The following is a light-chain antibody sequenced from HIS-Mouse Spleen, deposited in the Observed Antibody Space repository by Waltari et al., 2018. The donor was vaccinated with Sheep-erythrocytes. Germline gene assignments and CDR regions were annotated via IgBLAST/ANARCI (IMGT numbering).Light chain of an antibody. CDR2: QDS. CDR1: QLGDKY. CDR3: QAWDSSTAYV. J-gene: IGLJ2*01. V-gene: IGLV3-1*01. Sequence: SYELTQPPSVSVSPGQTASITCSGDQLGDKYACWYQQKPGQSPVLVIYQDSKRPSGIPERFSGSNSGNTATLTISGTQAMDEADYYCQAWDSSTAYVFGGGTKLTVL.